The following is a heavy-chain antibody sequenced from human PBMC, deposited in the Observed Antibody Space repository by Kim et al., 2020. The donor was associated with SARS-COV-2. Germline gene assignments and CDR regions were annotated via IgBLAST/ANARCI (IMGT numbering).Heavy chain of an antibody. D-gene: IGHD3-3*01. CDR2: ISYDGSNK. CDR3: ANTEYYDFWSGPPRYYYG. V-gene: IGHV3-30-3*01. CDR1: GFTFSSYA. Sequence: GGSLRLSCAASGFTFSSYAMHWVRQAPGKGLEWVAVISYDGSNKYYADSVKGRFTISRDNSKNTLYLQMNSLRAEDTAVYYCANTEYYDFWSGPPRYYYG. J-gene: IGHJ6*01.